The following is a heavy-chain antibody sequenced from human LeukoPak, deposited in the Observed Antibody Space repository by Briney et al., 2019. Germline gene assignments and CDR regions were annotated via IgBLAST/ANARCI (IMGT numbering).Heavy chain of an antibody. CDR2: IIPIFGTA. J-gene: IGHJ4*02. CDR3: ASPERSSGYYYEY. V-gene: IGHV1-69*05. D-gene: IGHD3-22*01. CDR1: RGTFSSYA. Sequence: SVKLSSKASRGTFSSYAISWVRQAPGQGREWRGGIIPIFGTANYAQKSQGRVTITTDDSTSTAHMALSRLRCEYTAVYYCASPERSSGYYYEYWGQGTLVTVSS.